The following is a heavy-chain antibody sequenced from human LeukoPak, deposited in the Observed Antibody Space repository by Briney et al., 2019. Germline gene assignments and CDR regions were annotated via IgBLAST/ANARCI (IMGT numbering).Heavy chain of an antibody. Sequence: PGGSLRLSCAASGFTFSSYEMNWVRQAPGKGLEWVSYISSSSSTIYYADSVKGRFTISRDNAKNSLYLQMNSLRAEDTAVYYCARDPGVVPAVFDYWGQGTLVTVSS. CDR1: GFTFSSYE. J-gene: IGHJ4*02. CDR2: ISSSSSTI. D-gene: IGHD2-2*01. V-gene: IGHV3-48*03. CDR3: ARDPGVVPAVFDY.